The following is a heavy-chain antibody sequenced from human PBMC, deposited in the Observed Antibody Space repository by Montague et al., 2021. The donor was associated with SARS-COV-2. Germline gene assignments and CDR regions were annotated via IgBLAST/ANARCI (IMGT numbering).Heavy chain of an antibody. CDR3: VRTYIAAASTSLDY. CDR1: GFSLITSGMC. CDR2: IDWDDDK. Sequence: PALVKPTQTLTLTCTFSGFSLITSGMCVSWIRQPPGKALEWLARIDWDDDKYYSTSLKTRLTISKDTSKNQVVLTMTNMDPVDTATYYCVRTYIAAASTSLDYWGQGTLVTVSS. D-gene: IGHD6-13*01. J-gene: IGHJ4*02. V-gene: IGHV2-70*11.